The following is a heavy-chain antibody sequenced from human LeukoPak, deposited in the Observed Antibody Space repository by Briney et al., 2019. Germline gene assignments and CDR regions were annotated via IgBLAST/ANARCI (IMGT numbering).Heavy chain of an antibody. V-gene: IGHV3-30-3*01. CDR2: ISYDGSNK. CDR3: ARGTVAGTD. J-gene: IGHJ4*02. Sequence: PGRSLRLSCAASGFTFSSYAMHWVRQPPGKGLEWVAVISYDGSNKYYADSVKGRFTISRDNSKNTLYLQMNSLRAEDTAVYYCARGTVAGTDWGQGTLVTVSS. D-gene: IGHD6-19*01. CDR1: GFTFSSYA.